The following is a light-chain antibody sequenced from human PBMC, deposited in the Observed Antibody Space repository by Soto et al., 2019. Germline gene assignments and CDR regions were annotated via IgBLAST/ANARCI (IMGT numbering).Light chain of an antibody. CDR2: KAS. J-gene: IGKJ1*01. CDR3: QQSYSTPWT. V-gene: IGKV1-12*01. Sequence: DIQMTQSPSSVSASVGDRVTIACRASQGISSWLAWYQQKPGKAPKLLIYKASTLKSGVPSRFSGSGSGTDFTLTISSLQPEDFATYYCQQSYSTPWTFGQGTKVDIK. CDR1: QGISSW.